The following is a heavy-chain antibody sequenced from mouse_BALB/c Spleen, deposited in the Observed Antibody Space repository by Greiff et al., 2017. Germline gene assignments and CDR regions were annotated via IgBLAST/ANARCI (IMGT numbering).Heavy chain of an antibody. V-gene: IGHV3-6*02. Sequence: VQLQQSGPGLVKPSQSLSLTCSVTGYSITSGYYWNWIRQFPGNKLEWMGYISYDGSNNYNPSLKNRISITRDTSKNQFFLKLNSVTTEDTATYYCAREGDYYGSSSYAMDYWGQGTSVTVSS. J-gene: IGHJ4*01. CDR3: AREGDYYGSSSYAMDY. CDR1: GYSITSGYY. D-gene: IGHD1-1*01. CDR2: ISYDGSN.